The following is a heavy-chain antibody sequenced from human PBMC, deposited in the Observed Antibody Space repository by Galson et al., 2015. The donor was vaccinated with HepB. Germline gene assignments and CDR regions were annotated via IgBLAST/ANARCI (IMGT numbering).Heavy chain of an antibody. D-gene: IGHD6-13*01. J-gene: IGHJ4*02. Sequence: SLRLSCAASGFTFSSYGMHWVRQAPGKGLEWVAVIWYDGSNKYYADSVKGRFTISRDNSKNTLYLQMNSLRAEDTAVYYCARDKEGSSWYFDYWGQGTLVTVSS. CDR3: ARDKEGSSWYFDY. V-gene: IGHV3-33*01. CDR2: IWYDGSNK. CDR1: GFTFSSYG.